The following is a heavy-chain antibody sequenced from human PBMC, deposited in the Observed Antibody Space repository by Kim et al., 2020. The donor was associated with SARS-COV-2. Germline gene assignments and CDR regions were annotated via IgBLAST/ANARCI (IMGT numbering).Heavy chain of an antibody. J-gene: IGHJ6*02. Sequence: ADSVKGRFTISRDNAKNSLYLQMNSLRAEDTAVYYCARDQSSGYNYGMDVWGQGTTVTVSS. CDR3: ARDQSSGYNYGMDV. V-gene: IGHV3-21*01. D-gene: IGHD6-13*01.